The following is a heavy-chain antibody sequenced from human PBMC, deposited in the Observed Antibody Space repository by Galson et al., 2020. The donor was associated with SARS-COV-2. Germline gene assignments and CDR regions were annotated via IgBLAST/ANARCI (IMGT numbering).Heavy chain of an antibody. Sequence: GGSLRISCAASGFTFHNFALHWVRQAPGKGLEWVAVISYEGSKTYSADSLQGRFTIYRDSSRTTLYLEMNSLRTEDTATYYCTRGGLLWVREGRSQFAHWGRGTLVTVSS. V-gene: IGHV3-30*04. J-gene: IGHJ4*02. CDR3: TRGGLLWVREGRSQFAH. D-gene: IGHD3-10*01. CDR2: ISYEGSKT. CDR1: GFTFHNFA.